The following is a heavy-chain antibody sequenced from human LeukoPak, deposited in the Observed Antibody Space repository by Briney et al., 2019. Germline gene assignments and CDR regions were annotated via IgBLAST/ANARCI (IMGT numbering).Heavy chain of an antibody. V-gene: IGHV3-48*01. Sequence: PGGSLRLSCAASGFTFSSYSMNWVRQAPGKGLEWVSYISSSSSTIYYADSVKGRFTISRDNAKNSLYLQMNSLRAEDTAVYYCARDFVAERFWSGSNWFDPWGQGTLVTVSS. D-gene: IGHD3-3*01. CDR1: GFTFSSYS. CDR2: ISSSSSTI. CDR3: ARDFVAERFWSGSNWFDP. J-gene: IGHJ5*02.